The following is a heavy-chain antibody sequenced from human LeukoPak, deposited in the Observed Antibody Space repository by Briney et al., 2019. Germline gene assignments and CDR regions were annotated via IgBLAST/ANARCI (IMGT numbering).Heavy chain of an antibody. Sequence: GGSLRLSCAASRFTFSSYAMHWVRQAPGKGLEWVAVISYDGSNKYYADSVKGRFTISRDNPKNTLYLQMNSLRAEDTAVYYCARETNTYYDFWSGYSIDYWGQGTLVTVSS. V-gene: IGHV3-30-3*01. CDR2: ISYDGSNK. CDR3: ARETNTYYDFWSGYSIDY. CDR1: RFTFSSYA. D-gene: IGHD3-3*01. J-gene: IGHJ4*02.